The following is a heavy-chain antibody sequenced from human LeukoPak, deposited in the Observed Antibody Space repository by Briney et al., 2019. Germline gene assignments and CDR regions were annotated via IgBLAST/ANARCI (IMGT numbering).Heavy chain of an antibody. CDR3: ARAAAGYYYYYMDV. J-gene: IGHJ6*03. V-gene: IGHV4-4*07. CDR1: VGFISSYY. CDR2: IYTSGST. Sequence: SETLSLTCTVSVGFISSYYWSWIRQPAAKGLEWIGRIYTSGSTNYNPSLKSRVTMSVDTSKNQFLLMLSSVTAAETAVYYCARAAAGYYYYYMDVWGKGTTVTISS. D-gene: IGHD6-25*01.